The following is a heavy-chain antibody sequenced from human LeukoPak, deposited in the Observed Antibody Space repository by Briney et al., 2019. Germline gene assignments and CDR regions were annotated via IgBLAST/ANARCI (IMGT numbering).Heavy chain of an antibody. CDR3: AKRISAAQRAFDI. CDR1: GFIFRDFD. CDR2: IGESGSPV. Sequence: GSLRLSCGGSGFIFRDFDMTWVRQTAGRGLEWLSYIGESGSPVFYADSVKGRFTISRDNSKNTLYLQMNSLRAEDTAVYYCAKRISAAQRAFDIWGQGTMVTVSS. D-gene: IGHD2/OR15-2a*01. J-gene: IGHJ3*02. V-gene: IGHV3-23*01.